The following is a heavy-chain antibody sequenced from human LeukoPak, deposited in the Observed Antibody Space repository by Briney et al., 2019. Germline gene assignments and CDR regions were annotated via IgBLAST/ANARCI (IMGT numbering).Heavy chain of an antibody. CDR2: FDPEDGET. J-gene: IGHJ5*02. V-gene: IGHV1-24*01. CDR1: GYTFTSYG. D-gene: IGHD3-3*01. Sequence: ASVKVSCKASGYTFTSYGISWVRQAPGKGLEWMGGFDPEDGETIYAQKFQGRVTMTEDTSTDTAYMELSSLRSEDTAVYYCATVTIFGFDPWGQGTLVTVSS. CDR3: ATVTIFGFDP.